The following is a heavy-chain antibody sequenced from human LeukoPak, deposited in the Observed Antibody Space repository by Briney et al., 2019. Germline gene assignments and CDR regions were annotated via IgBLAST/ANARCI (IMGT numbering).Heavy chain of an antibody. J-gene: IGHJ3*02. CDR2: IIPIFGTA. CDR3: ASATDITIFGVVPRAFDI. V-gene: IGHV1-69*05. D-gene: IGHD3-3*01. CDR1: GGTFSSYA. Sequence: ASVKVSCKASGGTFSSYAISWVRQAPGQGLEWMGGIIPIFGTANYAQKFQGRVTITTDESTSTAYMELSSLRSEDTAVYYCASATDITIFGVVPRAFDIWGQGTMVTVSS.